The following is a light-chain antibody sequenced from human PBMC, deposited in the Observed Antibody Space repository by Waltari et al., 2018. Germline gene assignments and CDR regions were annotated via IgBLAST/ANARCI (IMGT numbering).Light chain of an antibody. CDR2: GAS. CDR3: QHYVSLPVT. Sequence: EIVLTQSPGTLSLSPGERATPSCRASQGVSRALAWYQQNPGQAPRLLIYGASNRATGIPERFSGSGSGTDFSLIISRLEPEDFAVYYCQHYVSLPVTFGQGTKVEIK. V-gene: IGKV3-20*01. CDR1: QGVSRA. J-gene: IGKJ1*01.